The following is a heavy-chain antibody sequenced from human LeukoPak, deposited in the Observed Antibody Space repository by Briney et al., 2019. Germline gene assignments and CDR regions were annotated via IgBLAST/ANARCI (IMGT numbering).Heavy chain of an antibody. CDR2: ISFSGNT. J-gene: IGHJ6*02. D-gene: IGHD5-18*01. V-gene: IGHV4-59*12. CDR3: ARSGVGYTYYYGMDV. Sequence: SETLSLTCSVSGGSIGSYYWSWIRQSPGKGLEWIGYISFSGNTNYNPSLKSRLTMSIDTSKNQFSLKLSSVTAADTAVYYCARSGVGYTYYYGMDVWGQGTTVTVSS. CDR1: GGSIGSYY.